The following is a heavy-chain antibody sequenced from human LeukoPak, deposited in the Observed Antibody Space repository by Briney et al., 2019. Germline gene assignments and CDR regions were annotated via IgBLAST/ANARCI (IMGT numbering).Heavy chain of an antibody. V-gene: IGHV3-30-3*01. J-gene: IGHJ4*02. Sequence: GRSLRLSCAASGFTFSSYAMHWVRQAPGKGLEWVAVISYDGSNKYYADSVKGRFTISRDNSKNTLYLQMNSLRAEDTAVYYCARDYGGNSGGELDYWGQETLVTVSS. D-gene: IGHD4-23*01. CDR2: ISYDGSNK. CDR1: GFTFSSYA. CDR3: ARDYGGNSGGELDY.